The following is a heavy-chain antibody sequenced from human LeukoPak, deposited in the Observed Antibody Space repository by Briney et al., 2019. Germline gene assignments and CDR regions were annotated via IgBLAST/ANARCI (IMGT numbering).Heavy chain of an antibody. CDR1: GGSFSGYY. V-gene: IGHV4-34*01. D-gene: IGHD3-10*01. CDR2: INHSGST. J-gene: IGHJ4*02. CDR3: ARDKVYGSGSYYKPHYFDY. Sequence: PSETLSLTCAVYGGSFSGYYWSWIRQPPGKGLEWIGEINHSGSTNYNPSLKSRVTISVDTSKNQFSLKLSSVTAADTAVYYCARDKVYGSGSYYKPHYFDYWGQGTLVTVSS.